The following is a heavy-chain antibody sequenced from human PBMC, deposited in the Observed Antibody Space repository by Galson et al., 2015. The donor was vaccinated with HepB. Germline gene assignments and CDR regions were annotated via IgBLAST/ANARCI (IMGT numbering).Heavy chain of an antibody. CDR3: ARPNSSGWYTGAFDI. Sequence: SLRLSCAASGFTFSSYGMHWVRQAPGKGLEWVAVIWYDGSNKYYADSVKGRFTISRDNSKNTLYLQMNSLRAEDTAVYYCARPNSSGWYTGAFDIWGQGTMVTVSS. D-gene: IGHD6-19*01. CDR1: GFTFSSYG. J-gene: IGHJ3*02. CDR2: IWYDGSNK. V-gene: IGHV3-33*01.